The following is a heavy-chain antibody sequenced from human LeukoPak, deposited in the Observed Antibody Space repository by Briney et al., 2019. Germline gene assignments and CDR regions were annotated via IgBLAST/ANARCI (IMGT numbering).Heavy chain of an antibody. CDR1: GFTFSSYG. D-gene: IGHD3-10*01. CDR2: IRYDGSNK. Sequence: GGSLRLSCAASGFTFSSYGMHWVRQAPGKGLEWVAFIRYDGSNKYYADSVKGRFTISRDNSKNTLYLQMNSLRAEDTAVYYCAKPAYGSGTFFVFDYWGQGTLVTVSS. CDR3: AKPAYGSGTFFVFDY. J-gene: IGHJ4*02. V-gene: IGHV3-30*02.